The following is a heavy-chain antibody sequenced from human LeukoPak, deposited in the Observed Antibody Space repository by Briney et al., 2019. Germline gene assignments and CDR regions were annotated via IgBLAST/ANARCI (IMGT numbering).Heavy chain of an antibody. CDR3: ATPRPLNYYDYVWGSYRYTRLDY. D-gene: IGHD3-16*02. V-gene: IGHV1-24*01. CDR2: LDPEDGET. CDR1: GYTLTELS. J-gene: IGHJ4*02. Sequence: GASVKVSCKVSGYTLTELSMHWVRQAPGKGLEWMGGLDPEDGETIYAQKFQGRVTMIEDTSTETAYMELSSLRSEDTAVYYCATPRPLNYYDYVWGSYRYTRLDYWGQGTLVTVSS.